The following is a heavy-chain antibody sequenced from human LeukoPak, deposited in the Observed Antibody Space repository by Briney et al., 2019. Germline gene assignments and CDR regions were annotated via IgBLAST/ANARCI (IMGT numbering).Heavy chain of an antibody. Sequence: GASVKVSCKASGGTFSSYAISWVRQAPGQGLEWMGRIIPILGIANYAQKFQGRVTITADKSTSTAYMELSSLRSEDTAVYYCAREVAARPGVWGYWGQGTLVTVSS. D-gene: IGHD6-6*01. J-gene: IGHJ4*02. CDR1: GGTFSSYA. CDR3: AREVAARPGVWGY. V-gene: IGHV1-69*04. CDR2: IIPILGIA.